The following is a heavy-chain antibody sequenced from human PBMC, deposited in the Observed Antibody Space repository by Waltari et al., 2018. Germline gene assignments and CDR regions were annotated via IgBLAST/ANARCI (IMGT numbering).Heavy chain of an antibody. Sequence: EVQLLESGGGLVQPGGSRRLPWDASGSPVSSYAMGWVRQAPGKGLEWVSVIYSGGSTYYADSGKGRFTISRDNSKNTLYLQMNSLRAEDTAVYYCAKLIPLADVWGKGTTVTVSS. V-gene: IGHV3-23*03. CDR2: IYSGGST. J-gene: IGHJ6*04. CDR1: GSPVSSYA. CDR3: AKLIPLADV.